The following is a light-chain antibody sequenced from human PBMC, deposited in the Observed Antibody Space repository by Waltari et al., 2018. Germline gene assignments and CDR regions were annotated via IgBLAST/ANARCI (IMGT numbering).Light chain of an antibody. J-gene: IGKJ1*01. CDR1: QDISSY. CDR3: QMGQT. V-gene: IGKV1-27*01. Sequence: DPQLTQSQSSLSASAGDRVPITCRASQDISSYLAWYQQKPGKVPKLLIYHASTLQSGVPSRFSGSGSGTDFTLTISSLQPEDVATYYCQMGQTFGQGTKVEIK. CDR2: HAS.